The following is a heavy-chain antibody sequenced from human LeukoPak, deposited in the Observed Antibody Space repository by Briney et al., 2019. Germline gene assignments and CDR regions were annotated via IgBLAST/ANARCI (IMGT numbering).Heavy chain of an antibody. V-gene: IGHV4-38-2*02. CDR1: GYSISSGYY. CDR2: IYHSGST. J-gene: IGHJ6*04. D-gene: IGHD3-10*01. CDR3: ARDYGSGSYYRIYYYYGVDV. Sequence: SETLSLTCAVSGYSISSGYYWGWIRQPPGKGLEWIGSIYHSGSTYYNPSLKSRVTISVDTSKNQFSLKLSSVTAADTAVYYCARDYGSGSYYRIYYYYGVDVWGKGTTVTVSS.